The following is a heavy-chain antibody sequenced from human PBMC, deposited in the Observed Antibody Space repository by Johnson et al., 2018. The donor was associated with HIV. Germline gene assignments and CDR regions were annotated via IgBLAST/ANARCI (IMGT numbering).Heavy chain of an antibody. V-gene: IGHV3-7*01. J-gene: IGHJ3*02. CDR3: ARGRFPEYIDIASGAFDI. Sequence: MLLVESGGGVVRPGGSLRLSCAASGFTFDDYGMSWVRQAPGKGLEWVANIKQDGSEKYYVDSVKGRFTISRDNVQNSLYLQMNSLRPEDTAVYYCARGRFPEYIDIASGAFDIWGQGTMVTVS. CDR2: IKQDGSEK. D-gene: IGHD5-12*01. CDR1: GFTFDDYG.